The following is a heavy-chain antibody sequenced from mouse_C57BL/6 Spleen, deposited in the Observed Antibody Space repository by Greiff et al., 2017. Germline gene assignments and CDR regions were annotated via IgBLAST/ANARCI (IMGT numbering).Heavy chain of an antibody. V-gene: IGHV7-3*01. J-gene: IGHJ2*01. CDR2: IRNKANGYTT. Sequence: DVKLVESGGGLVQPGGSLSLSCAASGFTFTDYYMSWVRQPPGQALEWLGFIRNKANGYTTEYSASVKGRFTISRDNSQSILYLQMNALRAEDSATYYCARSIYDYDDASFDYWGQGTTLTVSS. D-gene: IGHD2-4*01. CDR1: GFTFTDYY. CDR3: ARSIYDYDDASFDY.